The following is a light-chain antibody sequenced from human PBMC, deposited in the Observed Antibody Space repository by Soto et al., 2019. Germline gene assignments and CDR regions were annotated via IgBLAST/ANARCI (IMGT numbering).Light chain of an antibody. CDR1: RSIRATY. Sequence: EIVLTQSPGTRFLPPGERATPPSRASRSIRATYLAWYRQKPGQAPRLLIYGTSGRATGIPDRFSGSGSGTDFTLTISRLEPEDLAVYYCQQYGGSPLTFGGGTKVEIK. CDR3: QQYGGSPLT. V-gene: IGKV3-20*01. J-gene: IGKJ4*01. CDR2: GTS.